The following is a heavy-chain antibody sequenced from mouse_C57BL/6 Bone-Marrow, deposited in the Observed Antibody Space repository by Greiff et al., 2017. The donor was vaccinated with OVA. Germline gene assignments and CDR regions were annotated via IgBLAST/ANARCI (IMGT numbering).Heavy chain of an antibody. D-gene: IGHD2-4*01. CDR3: ASYDYDPYYYAMDY. CDR1: GFSLTSYG. J-gene: IGHJ4*01. Sequence: VQGVESGPGLVQPSQSLSITCTVSGFSLTSYGVHWVRQSPGKGLEWLGVIWSGGSTDYNAAFISRLSISKDNSKSQVFFKMNSLQADDTAIYYCASYDYDPYYYAMDYWGQGTSVTVSS. CDR2: IWSGGST. V-gene: IGHV2-2*01.